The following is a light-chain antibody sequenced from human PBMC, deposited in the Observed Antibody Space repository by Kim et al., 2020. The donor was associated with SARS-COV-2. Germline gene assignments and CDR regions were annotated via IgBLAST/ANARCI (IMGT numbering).Light chain of an antibody. CDR2: EVS. Sequence: GQSVTISCTGTSRDVGGYNYVSWYQQHPGKAPKLMIYEVSKRPSGVPDRFSGSKSGNTASLTISGLQAEDEADYYCCSYAGSYTFVFGTGTKVTVL. CDR3: CSYAGSYTFV. CDR1: SRDVGGYNY. J-gene: IGLJ1*01. V-gene: IGLV2-11*01.